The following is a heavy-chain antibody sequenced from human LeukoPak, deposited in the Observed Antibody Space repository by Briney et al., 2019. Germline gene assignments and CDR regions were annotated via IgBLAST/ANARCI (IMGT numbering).Heavy chain of an antibody. J-gene: IGHJ4*02. Sequence: GASVKVSCKASGYTFTSYGISWVRQAPGQGLEWMGWISTYNGNTKYAQKFQVRLTMTTDTSTTTAYMELRSLRSDDTAVYYCARLPSDDFWSGHYFKGHFDHWGQGTPVTVSS. CDR1: GYTFTSYG. CDR2: ISTYNGNT. D-gene: IGHD3-3*01. V-gene: IGHV1-18*01. CDR3: ARLPSDDFWSGHYFKGHFDH.